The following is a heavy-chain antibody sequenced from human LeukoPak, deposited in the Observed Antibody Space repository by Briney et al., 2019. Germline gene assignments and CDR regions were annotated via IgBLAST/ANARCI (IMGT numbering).Heavy chain of an antibody. CDR2: INPNSGGT. Sequence: ASVKVSCKASGYTFTGYYMHWVRQAPGQGLEWMGWINPNSGGTNYAQKFQGRVTMTRDTSISTAYMELSRLRSDDTAVYYCARAAYCGGDCYTAGYYYGVDVWAKGPRSPSP. D-gene: IGHD2-21*02. CDR3: ARAAYCGGDCYTAGYYYGVDV. CDR1: GYTFTGYY. V-gene: IGHV1-2*02. J-gene: IGHJ6*02.